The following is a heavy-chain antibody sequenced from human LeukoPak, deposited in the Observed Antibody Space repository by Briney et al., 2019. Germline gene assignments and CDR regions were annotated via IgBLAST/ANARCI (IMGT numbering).Heavy chain of an antibody. D-gene: IGHD2-2*02. CDR1: GFTFSSYS. CDR3: AKDQEYCSSTRCYSWFDP. J-gene: IGHJ5*02. V-gene: IGHV3-48*01. Sequence: GGSLRLSCAASGFTFSSYSMNWVRQAPEKGLEWVSYISSSSSTIYYADSVKGRFTISRDNSKNTLYLQMNSLRAEDTAVYYCAKDQEYCSSTRCYSWFDPWGQGTLVTVSS. CDR2: ISSSSSTI.